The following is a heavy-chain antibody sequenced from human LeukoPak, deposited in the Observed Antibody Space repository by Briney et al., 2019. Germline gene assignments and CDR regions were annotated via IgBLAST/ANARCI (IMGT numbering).Heavy chain of an antibody. CDR2: IKQDGSEK. D-gene: IGHD1-7*01. Sequence: GGSLRLSCAASGFTFSSYAMHWVRQAPGKGLEWVANIKQDGSEKYYVDSMKGRFTISRDNAKNSLYLQMNSLRAEDTAVYYCARAHFNNWNYAFDYWGQGTLVTVSS. CDR1: GFTFSSYA. CDR3: ARAHFNNWNYAFDY. V-gene: IGHV3-7*01. J-gene: IGHJ4*02.